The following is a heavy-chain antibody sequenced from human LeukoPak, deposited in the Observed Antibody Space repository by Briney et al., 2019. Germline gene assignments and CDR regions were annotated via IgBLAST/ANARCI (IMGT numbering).Heavy chain of an antibody. CDR2: MYESGST. V-gene: IGHV4-39*01. CDR3: ARHYGLNYYDSSAYEY. Sequence: SETLSLTCTVSGGSISGSSFYWGWIRQPPGKGLEWIGSMYESGSTFYSPSLKSRVTISIDTSKNPFSLKLNSVTAADTAVYFCARHYGLNYYDSSAYEYWGQGTLVTVSS. CDR1: GGSISGSSFY. J-gene: IGHJ4*02. D-gene: IGHD3-22*01.